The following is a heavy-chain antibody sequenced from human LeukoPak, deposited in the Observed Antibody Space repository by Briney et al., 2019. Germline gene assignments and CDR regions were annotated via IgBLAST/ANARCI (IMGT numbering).Heavy chain of an antibody. Sequence: PGGSLRLSCAASGFTFSSSWMHWVRQAPGKGLMWVSRINSDGTTTSYADSVKGRFTISRDNAKSTLYLQMNSLRVEDTAVYYCAAWEVVAATPPYFHHWGQGTLVTVSS. CDR2: INSDGTTT. CDR1: GFTFSSSW. J-gene: IGHJ1*01. D-gene: IGHD2-15*01. V-gene: IGHV3-74*01. CDR3: AAWEVVAATPPYFHH.